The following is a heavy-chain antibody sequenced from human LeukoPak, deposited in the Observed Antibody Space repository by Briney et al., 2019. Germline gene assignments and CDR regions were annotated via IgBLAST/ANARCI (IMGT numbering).Heavy chain of an antibody. D-gene: IGHD3-10*01. CDR2: ITNDGSNK. J-gene: IGHJ6*03. Sequence: GGSRRLSWAASGFTFSSYSMHWVRKAPGKGLEWVAVITNDGSNKYYADSVKGRFTISRDNSKNTLYLQMNSLRAEDTAVCYCVKANYYGSGSYYYYYYYMDVGGKGTTVTVSS. CDR3: VKANYYGSGSYYYYYYYMDV. CDR1: GFTFSSYS. V-gene: IGHV3-30*18.